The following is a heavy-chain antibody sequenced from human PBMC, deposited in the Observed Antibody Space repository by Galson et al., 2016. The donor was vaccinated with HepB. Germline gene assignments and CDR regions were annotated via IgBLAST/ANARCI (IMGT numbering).Heavy chain of an antibody. CDR1: GQSLQDSKVG. CDR3: ARNLDSSGEPCFDY. CDR2: IYWDDDR. J-gene: IGHJ4*02. V-gene: IGHV2-5*02. Sequence: PALVKPTQTLTLTCTVSGQSLQDSKVGVGWIRQPPGKAPEWLGIIYWDDDRRYSPSLKNRISIAQDMSKNEVVLTLANVEPGDTGTYYCARNLDSSGEPCFDYWGQGILVTVAS. D-gene: IGHD1-26*01.